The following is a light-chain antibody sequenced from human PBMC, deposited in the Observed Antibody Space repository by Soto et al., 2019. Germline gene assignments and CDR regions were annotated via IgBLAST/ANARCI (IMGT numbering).Light chain of an antibody. CDR3: QQYGSSPRA. J-gene: IGKJ1*01. CDR2: GSS. V-gene: IGKV3-20*01. CDR1: QSVSSN. Sequence: EIVMTQSPATLSVSPGERATVSCRASQSVSSNLAWYQQKSGQAPRLILYGSSSRATGVPDRFSGSGSGTEFTLTIDRLEPEDLATYYCQQYGSSPRAFGQGTKVDIK.